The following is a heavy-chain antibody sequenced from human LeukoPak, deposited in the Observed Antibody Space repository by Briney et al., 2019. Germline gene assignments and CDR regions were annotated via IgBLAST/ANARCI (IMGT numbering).Heavy chain of an antibody. D-gene: IGHD3-22*01. CDR2: IYYSGST. CDR3: GRWVEVEGGGYYYENYFDH. V-gene: IGHV4-39*01. Sequence: SETLSVTCTVSGCTISSNSYYWGWIRQPPGQGWEWSGSIYYSGSTYYNPFLKSRVIISVDTSKKEFYLKLSSVAAADTYEYYCGRWVEVEGGGYYYENYFDHWGQGTLVTVSS. CDR1: GCTISSNSYY. J-gene: IGHJ4*02.